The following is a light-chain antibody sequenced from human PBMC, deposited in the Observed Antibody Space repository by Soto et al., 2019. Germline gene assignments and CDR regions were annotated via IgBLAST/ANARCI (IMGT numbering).Light chain of an antibody. CDR1: SSDVGGYNY. Sequence: QSVLTQPASVSGSPGQSITISCTGTSSDVGGYNYVSWYQQHPGKAPKLMIYEVSNRPSGVSNRFSGSKSGNTAYLTISGLQAEDEADYYCRSYNSSSSLPLYVFRTGTKVTVL. CDR3: RSYNSSSSLPLYV. V-gene: IGLV2-14*01. CDR2: EVS. J-gene: IGLJ1*01.